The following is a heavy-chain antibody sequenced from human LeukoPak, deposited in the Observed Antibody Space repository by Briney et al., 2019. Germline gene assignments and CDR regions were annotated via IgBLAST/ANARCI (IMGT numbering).Heavy chain of an antibody. CDR1: GFTFISYS. J-gene: IGHJ2*01. CDR3: ARQSGTYIDL. Sequence: GGSLRLSCAASGFTFISYSMNWVRLAPGKGLEWVSSISSDSSYKYSADSLKGRFTISRDNARSSLYLQMNNLGAEDTAVYYCARQSGTYIDLWGRGTVVTVSS. CDR2: ISSDSSYK. V-gene: IGHV3-21*01.